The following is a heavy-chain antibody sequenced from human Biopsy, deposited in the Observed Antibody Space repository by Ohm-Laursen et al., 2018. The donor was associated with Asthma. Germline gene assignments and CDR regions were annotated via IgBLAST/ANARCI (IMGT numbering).Heavy chain of an antibody. J-gene: IGHJ3*02. CDR3: AREMRAGRGNAFDI. CDR1: GYTFINYA. CDR2: INAGNGNT. D-gene: IGHD6-19*01. Sequence: GSSVKVSCKPSGYTFINYAIHWVRQAPGQRLEWMGWINAGNGNTKYSQKFQGRVTITRDTSASTAYMELSSLRSEDTAVYYCAREMRAGRGNAFDIWGQGTMVTVSS. V-gene: IGHV1-3*01.